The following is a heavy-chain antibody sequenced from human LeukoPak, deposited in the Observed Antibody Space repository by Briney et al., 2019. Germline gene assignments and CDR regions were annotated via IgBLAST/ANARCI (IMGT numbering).Heavy chain of an antibody. CDR2: IYYSGST. CDR3: AREGYDSSGYFDY. J-gene: IGHJ4*02. V-gene: IGHV4-59*01. D-gene: IGHD3-22*01. Sequence: SETLSLTCTVSGGSISSYYWSWIRQPPGKGLEWIGYIYYSGSTNYNPSLKSRVTISVDTSKNQFSLKLSSVTAADTAVYYCAREGYDSSGYFDYWGQGTLVTVSS. CDR1: GGSISSYY.